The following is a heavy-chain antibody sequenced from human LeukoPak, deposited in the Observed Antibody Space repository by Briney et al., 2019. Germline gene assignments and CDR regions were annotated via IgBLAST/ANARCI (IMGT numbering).Heavy chain of an antibody. CDR2: ISSNGGNT. CDR1: GFTFSTSD. V-gene: IGHV3-64D*06. Sequence: GGSLRLTCLGCGFTFSTSDLHWVPQPPGKGLEYVSAISSNGGNTYYADSVKGRFTISRDNSKNTLFLQMSRLRAEAAVVYYCVKMLRGGAEVYYDSSGYPNFDYWGQGTLVTVSS. D-gene: IGHD3-22*01. J-gene: IGHJ4*02. CDR3: VKMLRGGAEVYYDSSGYPNFDY.